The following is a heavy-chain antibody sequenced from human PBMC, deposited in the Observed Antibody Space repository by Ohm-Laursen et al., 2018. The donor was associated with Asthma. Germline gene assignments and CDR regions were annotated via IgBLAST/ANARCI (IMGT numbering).Heavy chain of an antibody. V-gene: IGHV3-74*01. CDR3: ARDPLRSSGTYWGGNYFSYGMDV. CDR1: GFTFSSYS. D-gene: IGHD1-26*01. J-gene: IGHJ6*02. CDR2: INSDVSET. Sequence: GSLRLSCSASGFTFSSYSMNWVRQAPGKGLVWVSRINSDVSETTYADSVKGRFTISRDNAKNTLYLQMNSLRAEDTAVYFCARDPLRSSGTYWGGNYFSYGMDVWGQGTTVTVSS.